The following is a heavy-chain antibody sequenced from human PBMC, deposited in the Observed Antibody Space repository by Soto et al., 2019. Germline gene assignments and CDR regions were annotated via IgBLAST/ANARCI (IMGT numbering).Heavy chain of an antibody. CDR1: GYTFTSYY. Sequence: QVQLVQSGAEVKKPGASVKVSCKASGYTFTSYYMHWVRQAPGQGLEWMGIINPSGGSTSYAQKFQGRVTMTRDTSTRTVYMELSSLRSDDTAVYYCALPNPIMSGYGSGYYYMDVWGKGTTVTVSS. V-gene: IGHV1-46*01. CDR3: ALPNPIMSGYGSGYYYMDV. CDR2: INPSGGST. J-gene: IGHJ6*03. D-gene: IGHD5-12*01.